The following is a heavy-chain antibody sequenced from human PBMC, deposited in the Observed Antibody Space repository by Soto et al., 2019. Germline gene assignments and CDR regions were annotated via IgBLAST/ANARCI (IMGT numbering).Heavy chain of an antibody. J-gene: IGHJ4*02. D-gene: IGHD1-26*01. CDR3: ARGSLGPDY. CDR1: STSLSNYY. Sequence: SETLSLTCTVSSTSLSNYYWSWIRQPAGKGLEWIGRIFPSGNTDYNPSLRGRVAMSVDTSKNQFSLKLSSVTAADTAVYYCARGSLGPDYWGPGTLVTV. CDR2: IFPSGNT. V-gene: IGHV4-4*07.